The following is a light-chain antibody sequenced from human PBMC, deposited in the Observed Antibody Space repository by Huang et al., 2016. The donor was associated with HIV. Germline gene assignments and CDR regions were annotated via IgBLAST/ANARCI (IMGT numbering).Light chain of an antibody. CDR3: MQALQTPGT. V-gene: IGKV2-28*01. CDR2: LAS. J-gene: IGKJ2*01. CDR1: QSLLHTKGYNC. Sequence: DIVMTQSPLSLPVTPGEPASISCRSNQSLLHTKGYNCLDWYLQKPGQSPQVLIYLASNRASGVPDRFSGSGSGTDFTLKISRVEAEDVGLYYCMQALQTPGTFGQGTKLEIK.